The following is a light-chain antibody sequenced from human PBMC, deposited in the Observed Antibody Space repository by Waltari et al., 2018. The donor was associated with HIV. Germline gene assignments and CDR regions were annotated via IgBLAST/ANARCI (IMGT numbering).Light chain of an antibody. V-gene: IGLV3-21*02. Sequence: SYVLTQAPPVSVVPGPTAKISCGHIGRNSVQWYRQKPGRAPLLVVLVDVDRSSGIPARFSGARSGERATLTIRGVEAGDEADYYCQVWDRSYKEAVFGGGT. CDR3: QVWDRSYKEAV. CDR1: HIGRNS. CDR2: VDV. J-gene: IGLJ2*01.